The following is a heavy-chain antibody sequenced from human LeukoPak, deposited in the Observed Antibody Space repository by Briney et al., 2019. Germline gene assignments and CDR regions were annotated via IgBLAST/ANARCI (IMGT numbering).Heavy chain of an antibody. Sequence: SQTLSLTCTVSGGSISSGDYYWSWIRQPPGKGLEWIGYIYYSGSTYYNPSLKSRVTISVDTSKNQFSLKLSSVTAANTAVYYCARVVTGGDYVDYWGQGTLVTVSS. CDR1: GGSISSGDYY. CDR2: IYYSGST. CDR3: ARVVTGGDYVDY. V-gene: IGHV4-30-4*01. D-gene: IGHD2-8*02. J-gene: IGHJ4*02.